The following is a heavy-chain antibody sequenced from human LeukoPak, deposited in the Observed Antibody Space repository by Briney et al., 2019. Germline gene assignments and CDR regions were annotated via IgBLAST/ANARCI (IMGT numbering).Heavy chain of an antibody. J-gene: IGHJ3*02. Sequence: SSETLSLTCTVSGGSISSYYWSWIRQPPGKGLEWIGYIYYSGSTNYNPSLKSRVTISVDTSKNQFSLKLSPVTAADTAVYYCARDSKGFAFDIWGQGTMVTVSS. CDR1: GGSISSYY. CDR2: IYYSGST. CDR3: ARDSKGFAFDI. V-gene: IGHV4-59*01.